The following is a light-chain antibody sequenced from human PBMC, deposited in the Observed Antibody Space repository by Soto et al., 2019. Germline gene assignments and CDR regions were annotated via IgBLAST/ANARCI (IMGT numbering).Light chain of an antibody. Sequence: DIEIREEPSRLSGSVVDGVTITFPASQGSSSDLGWYHQKPGKVPKLLIYASSTLQSGVPSQFSGSGPGKDFTLTISSLQPEDVATYYCQKYNSAPLTLDGGTKVDTK. J-gene: IGKJ4*01. V-gene: IGKV1-27*01. CDR3: QKYNSAPLT. CDR2: ASS. CDR1: QGSSSD.